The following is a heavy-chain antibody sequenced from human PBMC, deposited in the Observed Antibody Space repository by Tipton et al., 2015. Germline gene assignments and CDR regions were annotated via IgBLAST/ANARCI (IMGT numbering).Heavy chain of an antibody. D-gene: IGHD7-27*01. J-gene: IGHJ4*02. CDR2: IYYSGIT. CDR1: GGSISNGGYY. CDR3: ARVKANWGLYYFDY. Sequence: TLSLTCTVSGGSISNGGYYWSWIRQHPGKGLEWIGYIYYSGITYYNPSLKSRLTISVDTSKNQFSLRLNSVTAADTAVYYCARVKANWGLYYFDYWGQGTLVTVSS. V-gene: IGHV4-31*03.